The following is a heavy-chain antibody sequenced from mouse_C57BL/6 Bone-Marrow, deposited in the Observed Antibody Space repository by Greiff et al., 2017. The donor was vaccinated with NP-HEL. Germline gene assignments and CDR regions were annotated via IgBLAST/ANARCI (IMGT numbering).Heavy chain of an antibody. V-gene: IGHV1-82*01. J-gene: IGHJ2*01. CDR3: ARGYYYGSSYYYFDY. CDR2: IYPGDGDT. D-gene: IGHD1-1*01. Sequence: VQLQQSGPELVKPGASVKISCKASGYAFSSSWMNWVKQRPGKGLEWIGRIYPGDGDTNYNGKFKGKATLTADKSSSTAYMQLSSLTSEDSAVYFCARGYYYGSSYYYFDYWGQGTTLTVSS. CDR1: GYAFSSSW.